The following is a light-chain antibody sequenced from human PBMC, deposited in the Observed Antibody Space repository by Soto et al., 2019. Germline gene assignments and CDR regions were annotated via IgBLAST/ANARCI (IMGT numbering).Light chain of an antibody. Sequence: DIQMTQSPSSLSASVGDRVTITCRASQGISNYLAWYQQKPGKVPKLLIYAASSLQSGVPSRFSGSGSGTEFTLTITSLQPADVATYYCQKYNNAPRTFGQGTTVEIK. J-gene: IGKJ1*01. CDR3: QKYNNAPRT. CDR1: QGISNY. V-gene: IGKV1-27*01. CDR2: AAS.